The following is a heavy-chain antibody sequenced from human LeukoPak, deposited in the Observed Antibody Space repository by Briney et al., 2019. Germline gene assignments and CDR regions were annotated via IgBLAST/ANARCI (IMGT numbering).Heavy chain of an antibody. V-gene: IGHV3-21*01. J-gene: IGHJ4*02. CDR3: ARDSGLVPDVKYYFDY. Sequence: GGSLRLSCAASGFTLSSYAMHWVRQAPSKGLEWVSSISSSSHYIYYADSVKGRFTISRDSAKNSLFLQMNSLKAEDTAVYYCARDSGLVPDVKYYFDYWGQGTLVTVSS. D-gene: IGHD2-2*01. CDR1: GFTLSSYA. CDR2: ISSSSHYI.